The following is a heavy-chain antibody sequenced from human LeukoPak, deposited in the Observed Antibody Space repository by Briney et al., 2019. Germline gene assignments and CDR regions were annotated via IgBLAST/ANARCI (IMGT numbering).Heavy chain of an antibody. CDR2: IYYSGST. CDR1: GGSISSSSYY. D-gene: IGHD6-19*01. CDR3: ARRRGDSSGWTYYYYYYGMDV. V-gene: IGHV4-39*01. Sequence: SETLSLTCTVSGGSISSSSYYWGWIRQRPGKGLEWIGSIYYSGSTYYNPSLKSRVTISVDTSKNQFSLKLSSVTAADTAVYYCARRRGDSSGWTYYYYYYGMDVWGQGTTVTVSS. J-gene: IGHJ6*02.